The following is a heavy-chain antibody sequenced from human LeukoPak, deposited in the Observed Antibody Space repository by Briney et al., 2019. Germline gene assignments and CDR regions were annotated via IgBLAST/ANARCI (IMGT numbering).Heavy chain of an antibody. CDR2: INSNSSKI. J-gene: IGHJ4*02. D-gene: IGHD1-14*01. CDR1: GFTFSSYA. Sequence: GGSLRLSCAASGFTFSSYAMSWVRQAPGKGLEWLSYINSNSSKIWYADSVKGRFTTSRDNAKNSRYLQMNSLRDEDTAVYFCARGTMMNWGQGTLVTVSS. V-gene: IGHV3-48*02. CDR3: ARGTMMN.